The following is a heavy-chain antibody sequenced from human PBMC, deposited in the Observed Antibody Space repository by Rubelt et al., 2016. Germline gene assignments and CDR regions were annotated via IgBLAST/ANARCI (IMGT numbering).Heavy chain of an antibody. CDR3: AREGYSSGWYDDY. J-gene: IGHJ4*02. D-gene: IGHD6-19*01. CDR2: IIHSGST. V-gene: IGHV4-34*12. CDR1: GGSFSSNY. Sequence: QVQLQQWGAGLLKPSETLSLSCGIYGGSFSSNYWNWIRQSPGKGLEWIGEIIHSGSTNYNPSLESRVTISLDTSKTQFPLKLSSMTAAETAVYYCAREGYSSGWYDDYWGQGTLVTVSS.